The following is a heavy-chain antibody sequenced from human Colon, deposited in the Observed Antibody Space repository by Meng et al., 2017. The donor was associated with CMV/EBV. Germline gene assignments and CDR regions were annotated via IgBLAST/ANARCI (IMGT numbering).Heavy chain of an antibody. CDR1: GFTFRSYD. D-gene: IGHD2-21*01. CDR2: IRYDGNNK. V-gene: IGHV3-30*02. CDR3: AKDWSPYCGGNCYFDY. Sequence: GESLKISCAASGFTFRSYDMHWVRQAPGKGLEWVAFIRYDGNNKYYADSVKGRFTISRDNSKNTLYLQMNSLRVEDTAVYYCAKDWSPYCGGNCYFDYWGQGTLVTVSS. J-gene: IGHJ4*02.